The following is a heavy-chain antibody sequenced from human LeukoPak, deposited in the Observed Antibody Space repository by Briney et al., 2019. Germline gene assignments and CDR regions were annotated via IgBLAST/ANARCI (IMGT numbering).Heavy chain of an antibody. Sequence: PGGSLRLSCAASGFTFSSYAMHWVRQAPGKGLERVAVISYDGSNKYYADSVKGRFTISRDNSKNTLYLQMNSLRAEDTAVYYRARGAVRGTVTHFDYWGQGTLVTVSS. CDR2: ISYDGSNK. J-gene: IGHJ4*02. CDR1: GFTFSSYA. V-gene: IGHV3-30-3*01. CDR3: ARGAVRGTVTHFDY. D-gene: IGHD4-17*01.